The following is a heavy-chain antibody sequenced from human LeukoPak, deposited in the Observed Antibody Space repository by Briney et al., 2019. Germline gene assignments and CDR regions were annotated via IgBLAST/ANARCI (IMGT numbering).Heavy chain of an antibody. V-gene: IGHV3-23*01. CDR3: AKDLGYFDWLPGPLDY. Sequence: GGSLRLSCVGSGFTFSTHGMNWVRQAPGKGLEWVSGISGSGANTYQAVSVKGRFTISRDNSKNTLYLQMNSLRAEDTAVYYCAKDLGYFDWLPGPLDYWGQGTLVTVSS. D-gene: IGHD3-9*01. CDR1: GFTFSTHG. J-gene: IGHJ4*02. CDR2: ISGSGANT.